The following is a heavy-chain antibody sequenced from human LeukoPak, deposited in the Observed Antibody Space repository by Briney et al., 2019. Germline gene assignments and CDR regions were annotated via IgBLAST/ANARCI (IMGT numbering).Heavy chain of an antibody. J-gene: IGHJ4*02. V-gene: IGHV4-39*07. Sequence: SETLSLTCTVSGGSVSRSPYYWSWIRQPPGTGLEWIGEINHSGSTNYNPSLKSRVTISVDTSKNQLSLKLSSVTAADTAVYYCARGLTIAAAGTHFDYWGQGTLVTVSS. CDR3: ARGLTIAAAGTHFDY. D-gene: IGHD6-13*01. CDR2: INHSGST. CDR1: GGSVSRSPYY.